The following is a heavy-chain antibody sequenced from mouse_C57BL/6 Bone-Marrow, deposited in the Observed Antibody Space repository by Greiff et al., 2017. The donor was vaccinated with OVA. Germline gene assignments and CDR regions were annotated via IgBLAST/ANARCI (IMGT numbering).Heavy chain of an antibody. Sequence: EVQRVESGGGLVKPGGSLKLSCAASGFTFSDYGMHWVRQAPEKGLEWVAYISSGSSTIYYADTVKGRFPISRDHAKNTLFLQMTSLRAEDTAMYYCARGDGSSFGFAYWGQGTLVTVSA. CDR3: ARGDGSSFGFAY. CDR1: GFTFSDYG. V-gene: IGHV5-17*01. CDR2: ISSGSSTI. J-gene: IGHJ3*01. D-gene: IGHD1-1*01.